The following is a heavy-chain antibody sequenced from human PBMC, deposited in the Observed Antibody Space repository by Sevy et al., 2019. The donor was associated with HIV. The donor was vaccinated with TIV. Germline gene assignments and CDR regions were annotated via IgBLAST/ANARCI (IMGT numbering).Heavy chain of an antibody. Sequence: ASVKVSCKASGYTFTSYYMHWVRQAPGQGLEWMGIINPSGGSTSYAQKFQGRVTMTRVTSTSTVYMELSSLRYEDTAVYYCARDEVLVPAVSNPPFDYWGQGTLVTVSS. V-gene: IGHV1-46*01. CDR3: ARDEVLVPAVSNPPFDY. D-gene: IGHD2-2*01. CDR1: GYTFTSYY. J-gene: IGHJ4*02. CDR2: INPSGGST.